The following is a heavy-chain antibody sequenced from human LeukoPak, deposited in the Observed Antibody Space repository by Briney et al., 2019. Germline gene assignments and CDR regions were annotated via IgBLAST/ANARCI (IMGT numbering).Heavy chain of an antibody. CDR3: ARDLTMVRGVIGY. Sequence: SETLSLTCTVSGGSISSSSYYWSWIRQPAGKGLEWIGYIYYSGSTYYNPSLKSRVTISVDTSKNQFSLKLSSVTAADTAVYYCARDLTMVRGVIGYWGQGTLVTVSS. D-gene: IGHD3-10*01. CDR2: IYYSGST. V-gene: IGHV4-30-4*08. J-gene: IGHJ4*02. CDR1: GGSISSSSYY.